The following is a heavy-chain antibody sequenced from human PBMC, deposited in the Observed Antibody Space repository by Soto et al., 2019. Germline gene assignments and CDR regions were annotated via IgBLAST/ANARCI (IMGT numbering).Heavy chain of an antibody. V-gene: IGHV5-51*01. D-gene: IGHD2-21*02. CDR2: IYPGDSDT. CDR3: ARHVGHSICGGDCYRPNAFDI. Sequence: GESLKISCKGSGYSFTSYWIGWVRQMPGKGLEWMGIIYPGDSDTRYSPSFQGQVTISADKSISTAYLQWSSLKASDTAMYYCARHVGHSICGGDCYRPNAFDIWGQGTMVTVSS. J-gene: IGHJ3*02. CDR1: GYSFTSYW.